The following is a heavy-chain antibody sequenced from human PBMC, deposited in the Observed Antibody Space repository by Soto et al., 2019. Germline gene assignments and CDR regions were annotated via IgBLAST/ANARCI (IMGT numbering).Heavy chain of an antibody. J-gene: IGHJ4*02. CDR3: ARGEQLIDY. CDR1: GYTFTVYY. Sequence: ASVKVSCEASGYTFTVYYMHWVRQAPGQGLEWMGWINPNSGGTNYAQKFQGWVTMTRDTSISTAYMKLSRLRSDDTAVYYCARGEQLIDYWGQGTLVTVSS. V-gene: IGHV1-2*04. D-gene: IGHD6-6*01. CDR2: INPNSGGT.